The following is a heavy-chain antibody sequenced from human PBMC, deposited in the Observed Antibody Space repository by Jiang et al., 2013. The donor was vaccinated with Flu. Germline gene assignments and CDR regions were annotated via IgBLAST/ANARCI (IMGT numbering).Heavy chain of an antibody. Sequence: LLKPSETLSLTCAVYGGSFSGYYWSWIRQPPGKGLEWIGEINHSGSTNYNPSLKSRVTISVDTSKNQFSLKLSSVTAADTAVYYCARLLTPGVGATNPTQKRPNYFDYWGQGTLVTVSS. J-gene: IGHJ4*02. CDR3: ARLLTPGVGATNPTQKRPNYFDY. CDR2: INHSGST. V-gene: IGHV4-34*01. CDR1: GGSFSGYY. D-gene: IGHD1-26*01.